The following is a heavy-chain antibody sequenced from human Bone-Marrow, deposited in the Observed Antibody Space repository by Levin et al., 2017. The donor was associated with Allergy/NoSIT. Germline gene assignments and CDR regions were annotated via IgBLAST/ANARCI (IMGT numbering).Heavy chain of an antibody. CDR2: IYSGGGT. CDR1: GFTVSNNF. Sequence: HSGGSLRLSCAASGFTVSNNFMSWVRQAPGKGLECVSIIYSGGGTDYADSVKGRFTISRDNSKNTLFLQMNSLRAEDSGVYYCAIKSDQLLKKMGDVWGQGTTVIVSS. CDR3: AIKSDQLLKKMGDV. V-gene: IGHV3-53*01. J-gene: IGHJ6*02. D-gene: IGHD2-2*01.